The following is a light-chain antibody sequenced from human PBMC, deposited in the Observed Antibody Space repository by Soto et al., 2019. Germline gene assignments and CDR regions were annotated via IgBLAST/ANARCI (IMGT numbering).Light chain of an antibody. J-gene: IGKJ1*01. V-gene: IGKV3-20*01. Sequence: IILTQSPGTLSLSPGERATLSCRASQSVSSQFLAWYQQKPGQAPRLLIYVSSVRATGIPDRFSGSGSGTDFTLTITRLEPGDFAVYYCQQYDSSRTFGQGTKVEMK. CDR2: VSS. CDR3: QQYDSSRT. CDR1: QSVSSQF.